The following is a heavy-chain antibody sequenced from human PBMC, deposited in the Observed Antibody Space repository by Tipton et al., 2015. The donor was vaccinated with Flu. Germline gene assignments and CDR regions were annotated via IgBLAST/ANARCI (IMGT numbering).Heavy chain of an antibody. CDR2: IYNSEYT. CDR3: ARRDYSNYVSEPKNWFDP. D-gene: IGHD4-11*01. V-gene: IGHV4-4*09. Sequence: LRLSCTVSGDFFTSYYWNWIRQPPGKGLEWIGYIYNSEYTKYNPSLKSRVTISVDKSKNQFSLRLTSVTAADTAVYYCARRDYSNYVSEPKNWFDPWGQGTLVTVSS. CDR1: GDFFTSYY. J-gene: IGHJ5*02.